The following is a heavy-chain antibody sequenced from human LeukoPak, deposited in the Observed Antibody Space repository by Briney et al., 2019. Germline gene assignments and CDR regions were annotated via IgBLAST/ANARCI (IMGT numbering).Heavy chain of an antibody. V-gene: IGHV3-74*01. Sequence: GGSLRLSCAASGFTFSSYWMHWVRQAPGKGLVWVSRINSDGSSTSYADSLKGRFTISRDNAKNSLSLQMNSLRAEDTAVYYCARDSANVVGAKSIFDYWGQGALVTVSS. J-gene: IGHJ4*02. CDR2: INSDGSST. CDR1: GFTFSSYW. D-gene: IGHD1-26*01. CDR3: ARDSANVVGAKSIFDY.